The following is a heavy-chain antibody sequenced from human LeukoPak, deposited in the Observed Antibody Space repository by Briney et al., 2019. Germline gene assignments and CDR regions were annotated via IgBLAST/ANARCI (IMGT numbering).Heavy chain of an antibody. CDR3: ARKGIAVAGLSYYYYMDV. Sequence: GESLKISCKGSRYNFTNYWIGWVRQMPGKGLEWMGIIYLGDSDTRYSPSFQGQVTISADKSISTAYLQWSSLKASDTAMYYCARKGIAVAGLSYYYYMDVWGKGTTVTVSS. D-gene: IGHD6-19*01. CDR2: IYLGDSDT. CDR1: RYNFTNYW. J-gene: IGHJ6*03. V-gene: IGHV5-51*01.